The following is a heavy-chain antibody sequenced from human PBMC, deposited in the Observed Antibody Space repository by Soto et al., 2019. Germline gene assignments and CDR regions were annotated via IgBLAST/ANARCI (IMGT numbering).Heavy chain of an antibody. J-gene: IGHJ2*01. V-gene: IGHV4-39*01. Sequence: QLQLQESGPGLVKPSETLSLTCTVSGGSISSSSYYWGWIRQPPGKGLEWIGSIYYSGSTYYNPSLKSRVTISVDTPTNQFSLKLSSVTAADTAVYYCARLHRGLGNAVAGTTIYWYFDLWGRGTLVTVSS. CDR2: IYYSGST. CDR3: ARLHRGLGNAVAGTTIYWYFDL. CDR1: GGSISSSSYY. D-gene: IGHD6-19*01.